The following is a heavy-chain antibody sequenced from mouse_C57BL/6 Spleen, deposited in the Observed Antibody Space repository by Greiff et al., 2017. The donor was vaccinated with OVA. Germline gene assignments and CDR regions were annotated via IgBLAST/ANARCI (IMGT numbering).Heavy chain of an antibody. D-gene: IGHD1-1*01. CDR3: ARSPITTVVSFDY. V-gene: IGHV1-22*01. CDR1: GYTFTDYN. J-gene: IGHJ2*01. Sequence: EVQLQQSGPELVKPGASLKMSCKASGYTFTDYNMSWVQQTPGKSLEWIGYINPNNGGTSYNQKVKGKATLTVNKSSSTAYMELRSLTSEDSAVYYCARSPITTVVSFDYWGQGTTLTVSS. CDR2: INPNNGGT.